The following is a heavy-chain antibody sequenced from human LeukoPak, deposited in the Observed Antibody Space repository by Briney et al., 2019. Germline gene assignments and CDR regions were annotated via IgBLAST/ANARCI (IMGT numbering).Heavy chain of an antibody. CDR1: GGSFSGYY. D-gene: IGHD5-18*01. CDR2: INHSGST. V-gene: IGHV4-34*01. J-gene: IGHJ4*02. Sequence: SETLSLTCAVYGGSFSGYYWSWIRQPPGKGLEWIGEINHSGSTNYNPSLKSRVTISVDTSKNQFSLKLSSVTAADTAVYYCARRWGKSQLWLRYWGQGTLVTVSS. CDR3: ARRWGKSQLWLRY.